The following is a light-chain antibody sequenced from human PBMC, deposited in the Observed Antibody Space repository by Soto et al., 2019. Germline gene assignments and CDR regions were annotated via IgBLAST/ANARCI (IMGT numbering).Light chain of an antibody. CDR2: EVT. V-gene: IGLV2-8*01. Sequence: QSALTQPPSASGSLGQSVTISCTGTSSDVGGYNYVSWHQQHPGKAPKVMIYEVTKRPPGVPDRFSGSKSGNTASLPVSELQAEDEADYCCSSFAGGGNPVLLGGGTKLTVL. CDR3: SSFAGGGNPVL. CDR1: SSDVGGYNY. J-gene: IGLJ2*01.